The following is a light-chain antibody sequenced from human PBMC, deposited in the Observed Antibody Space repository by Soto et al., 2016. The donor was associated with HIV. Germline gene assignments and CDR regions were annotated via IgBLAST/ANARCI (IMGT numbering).Light chain of an antibody. V-gene: IGLV3-21*03. CDR3: QVWDTYSDHFV. CDR2: DDS. J-gene: IGLJ1*01. Sequence: SYELPQPPSVSVAPGKTARITCGGNNIGSKSVHWYQQKSGQAPVLVVIDDSDRPSGIPERFSGSNSGNTATLTISRVDAGDEADYYCQVWDTYSDHFVFGTGTKLTVL. CDR1: NIGSKS.